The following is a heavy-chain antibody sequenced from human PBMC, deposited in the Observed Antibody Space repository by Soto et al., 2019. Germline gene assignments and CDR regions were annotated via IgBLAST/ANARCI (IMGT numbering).Heavy chain of an antibody. CDR2: IYHSGAT. J-gene: IGHJ4*02. Sequence: QLQLQESGSGLVKPSQTLVLTCTVSGDSISRDGYSWSWIRQPPGKGLEWIGFIYHSGATYYNPPRKSRVTTSVDKSKNQFSLRLASVTAADTAVYYCAREMSYYFDSWGQGTLVTVSS. V-gene: IGHV4-30-2*01. CDR3: AREMSYYFDS. CDR1: GDSISRDGYS.